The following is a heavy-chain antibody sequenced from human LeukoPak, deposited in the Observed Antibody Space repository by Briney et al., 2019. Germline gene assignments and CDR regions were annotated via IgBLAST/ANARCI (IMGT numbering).Heavy chain of an antibody. V-gene: IGHV3-23*01. CDR3: ARGPQWLVSVDY. Sequence: PGGSRRLSCAASGFTFSSYAMSWVRKAPGKGLDGVSAISGSGGSTYYADSVKGRFTISRDNSKNTLYLQMNSLRAEDTAVYYCARGPQWLVSVDYWGQGTLVTVSS. CDR1: GFTFSSYA. D-gene: IGHD6-19*01. CDR2: ISGSGGST. J-gene: IGHJ4*02.